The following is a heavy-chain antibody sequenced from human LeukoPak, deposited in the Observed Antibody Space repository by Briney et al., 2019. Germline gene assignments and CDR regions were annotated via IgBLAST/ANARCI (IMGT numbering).Heavy chain of an antibody. CDR2: ISGSSDYI. V-gene: IGHV3-21*01. J-gene: IGHJ6*02. CDR3: ARDTRSSYSYYGMDV. Sequence: GGSLRLSCSASGFTFSSYAMHWVRQAPWKELEWVSSISGSSDYIYYADSVKGRFTISRDNAKKSLFLQMNSLRAEDTAVYHCARDTRSSYSYYGMDVWGQGTTVTVSS. CDR1: GFTFSSYA. D-gene: IGHD3-10*01.